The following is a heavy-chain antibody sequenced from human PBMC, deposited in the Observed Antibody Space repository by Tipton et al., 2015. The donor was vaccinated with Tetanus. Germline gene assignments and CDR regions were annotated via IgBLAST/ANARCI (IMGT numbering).Heavy chain of an antibody. Sequence: TLSLTCTVSGGSMNTRTFYWGWIRQSPGKGLEWIGSIFYSGSTYYNPSLRSRVSISVDTPKNQFSLTLKSVTAADTGVYYCARANNDFPKKGPFDSWGQGSLVIVSS. CDR3: ARANNDFPKKGPFDS. D-gene: IGHD3-3*01. V-gene: IGHV4-39*02. CDR2: IFYSGST. CDR1: GGSMNTRTFY. J-gene: IGHJ4*02.